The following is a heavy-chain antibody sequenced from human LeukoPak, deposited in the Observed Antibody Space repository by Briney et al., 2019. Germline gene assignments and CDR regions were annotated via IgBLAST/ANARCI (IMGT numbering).Heavy chain of an antibody. CDR2: LTASGSAT. CDR1: GFTFSSYA. Sequence: GGSLRLSCAASGFTFSSYAMTWVRQAPGKGLEWVSSLTASGSATYYADSVKGRFTISRDNSKNTVYLQMNSLRAEDTALYYCAKYLLPTTPHFDYWGPGTLVTVSS. J-gene: IGHJ4*02. CDR3: AKYLLPTTPHFDY. V-gene: IGHV3-23*01. D-gene: IGHD1-26*01.